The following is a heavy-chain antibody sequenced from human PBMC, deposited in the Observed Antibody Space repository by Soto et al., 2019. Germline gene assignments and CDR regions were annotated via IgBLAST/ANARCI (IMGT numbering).Heavy chain of an antibody. CDR2: ISYDGSNK. CDR3: AKVTSCRTTPCHSAPRTRSITWFDY. CDR1: GFTFSSYA. D-gene: IGHD3-16*01. Sequence: GGSLRLSCAASGFTFSSYAMHWVRQAPGKGLEWVAVISYDGSNKYYADSVKGRFTISRDNSKNTLYLQMNSLRAEDTAVYYCAKVTSCRTTPCHSAPRTRSITWFDYLGQGTLLTVSS. J-gene: IGHJ4*02. V-gene: IGHV3-30-3*01.